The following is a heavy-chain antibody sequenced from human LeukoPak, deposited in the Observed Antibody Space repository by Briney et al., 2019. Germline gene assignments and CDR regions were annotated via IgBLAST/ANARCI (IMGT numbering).Heavy chain of an antibody. CDR3: ARGNWNDVVGYYFDY. J-gene: IGHJ4*02. Sequence: SETLSLTCTVSGGSISSCTYSWGWIRQPPGKGLEWIGSISCSGSTYYNPSLKSRVTISVDTSKNQFSLYLDSVTAADTAVYYCARGNWNDVVGYYFDYWGQGTLVTVSS. CDR1: GGSISSCTYS. V-gene: IGHV4-39*07. CDR2: ISCSGST. D-gene: IGHD1-1*01.